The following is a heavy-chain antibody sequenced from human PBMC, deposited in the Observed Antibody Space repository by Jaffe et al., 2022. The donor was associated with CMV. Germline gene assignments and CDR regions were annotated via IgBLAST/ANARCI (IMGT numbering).Heavy chain of an antibody. CDR2: ISGSGGST. J-gene: IGHJ5*02. CDR3: AKGGYCSSTSCYLGWFDP. Sequence: EVQLLESGGGLVQPGGSLRLSCAASGFTFSSYAMSWVRQAPGKGLEWVSAISGSGGSTYYADSVKGRFTISRDNSKNTLYLQMNSLRAEDTAVYYCAKGGYCSSTSCYLGWFDPWGQGTLVTVSS. D-gene: IGHD2-2*01. CDR1: GFTFSSYA. V-gene: IGHV3-23*01.